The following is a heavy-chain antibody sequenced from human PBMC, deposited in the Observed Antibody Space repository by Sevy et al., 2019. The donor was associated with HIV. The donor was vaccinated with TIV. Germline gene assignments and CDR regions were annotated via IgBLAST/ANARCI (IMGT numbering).Heavy chain of an antibody. V-gene: IGHV3-9*01. CDR2: ISWNSGSI. Sequence: GGSLRLSCAASGFTFDDYAMHWVRQAPGKGLEWVSGISWNSGSIGYADSVNGRFTISRVNAKNSLYLQMTSLRAEDTALYYCAKDASAGLNGSGSSQGADAFDIWGQGTMVTVSS. D-gene: IGHD3-10*01. CDR1: GFTFDDYA. CDR3: AKDASAGLNGSGSSQGADAFDI. J-gene: IGHJ3*02.